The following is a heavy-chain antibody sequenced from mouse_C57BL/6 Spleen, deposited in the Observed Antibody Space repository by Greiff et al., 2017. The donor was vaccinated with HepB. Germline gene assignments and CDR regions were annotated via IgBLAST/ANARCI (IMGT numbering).Heavy chain of an antibody. D-gene: IGHD1-1*01. CDR1: GYTFTSYW. CDR3: ARYYYGSSLWYFDV. J-gene: IGHJ1*03. V-gene: IGHV1-53*01. CDR2: INPSNGGT. Sequence: VQLQQSGTELVKPGASVKLSCKASGYTFTSYWMHWVKQRPGQGLEWIGNINPSNGGTNYNEKFKSKATLTVDKSSSTAYMQLSSLTSEDSAVYYCARYYYGSSLWYFDVWGTGTTVTVSS.